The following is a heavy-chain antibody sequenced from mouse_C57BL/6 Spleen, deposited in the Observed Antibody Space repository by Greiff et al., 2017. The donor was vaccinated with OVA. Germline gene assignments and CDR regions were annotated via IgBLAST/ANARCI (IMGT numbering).Heavy chain of an antibody. CDR3: AQRGFYYGSSYYAMDY. CDR1: GYTFTSYW. CDR2: IYPGSGST. J-gene: IGHJ4*01. V-gene: IGHV1-55*01. D-gene: IGHD1-1*01. Sequence: QVQLQQSGAELVKPGASVKMSCKASGYTFTSYWITWVKQRPGQGLEWIGDIYPGSGSTNYNEKFKSKATLTVDTSSSTAYMQLSSLTSEDSAVYYCAQRGFYYGSSYYAMDYWGQGTSVTVSS.